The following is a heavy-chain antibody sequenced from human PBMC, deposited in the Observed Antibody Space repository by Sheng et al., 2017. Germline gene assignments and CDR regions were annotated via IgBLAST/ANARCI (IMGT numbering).Heavy chain of an antibody. V-gene: IGHV4-38-2*02. CDR2: IYHSGST. Sequence: QVQLQESGPGLVKPSETLSLTCAVSGYSISSGYYWGWIRQPPGKGLEWIGSIYHSGSTYYNPSLKSRVTISVDTSKNQFSLKLSSVTAADMAVYYCARDSSDILTGYTDYWGQGTLVTVSS. CDR3: ARDSSDILTGYTDY. J-gene: IGHJ4*02. D-gene: IGHD3-9*01. CDR1: GYSISSGYY.